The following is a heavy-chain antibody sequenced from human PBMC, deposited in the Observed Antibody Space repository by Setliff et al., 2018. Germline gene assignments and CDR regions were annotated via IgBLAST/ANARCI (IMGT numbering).Heavy chain of an antibody. D-gene: IGHD2-8*02. J-gene: IGHJ4*02. V-gene: IGHV1-3*01. CDR1: GYSFSSNA. CDR3: ARMSTSGPHYDY. CDR2: IHAGSSNT. Sequence: GASVKVSCKASGYSFSSNAFHWVRQAPGQTLEWMGWIHAGSSNTLYSQRFQDRFTISRDTSATTVHMELSSLRSDDTAVYYCARMSTSGPHYDYWGQGTLVT.